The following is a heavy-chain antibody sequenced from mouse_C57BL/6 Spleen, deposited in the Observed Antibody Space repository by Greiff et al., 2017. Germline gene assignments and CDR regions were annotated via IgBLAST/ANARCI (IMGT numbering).Heavy chain of an antibody. V-gene: IGHV5-16*01. Sequence: DVMLVESEGGLVQPGSSMKLSCTASGFTFSDYYMAWVRQVPEKGLEWVANINYDGSSTYYLDSLKSRFIISRDNAKNILYLQRSSLKSEDTATYYCARERTTVVEGYFDVWGTGTTVTVSS. D-gene: IGHD1-1*01. CDR1: GFTFSDYY. J-gene: IGHJ1*03. CDR2: INYDGSST. CDR3: ARERTTVVEGYFDV.